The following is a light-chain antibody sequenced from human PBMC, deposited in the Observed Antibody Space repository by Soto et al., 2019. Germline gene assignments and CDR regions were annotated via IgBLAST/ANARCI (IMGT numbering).Light chain of an antibody. V-gene: IGLV2-8*01. J-gene: IGLJ2*01. CDR2: EVS. CDR1: SSDVGGYNY. CDR3: SSYSGSNNFGVL. Sequence: QSALTQPPSASGSPGQSVTISCTGTSSDVGGYNYVSWYQQHPGKAPKLMIYEVSKRPSGVPDRFSGSKSGNTASLTDSGLQAEDAADYYCSSYSGSNNFGVLFGGGTKLTVL.